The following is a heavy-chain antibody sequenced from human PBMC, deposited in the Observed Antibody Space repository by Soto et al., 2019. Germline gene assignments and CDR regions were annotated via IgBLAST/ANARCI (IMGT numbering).Heavy chain of an antibody. V-gene: IGHV6-1*01. CDR1: GDSVSSNSAA. J-gene: IGHJ5*02. Sequence: SQTLSLTCAISGDSVSSNSAAWNWIRQSPSRGLEWLGRTYYRSKWYNDYAVSVKSRITINPDTSKNQFSLQLNSVTPEDTAVYYCARGLIRYFDWLRAYNWFDPWGQGTPVTVSS. CDR2: TYYRSKWYN. CDR3: ARGLIRYFDWLRAYNWFDP. D-gene: IGHD3-9*01.